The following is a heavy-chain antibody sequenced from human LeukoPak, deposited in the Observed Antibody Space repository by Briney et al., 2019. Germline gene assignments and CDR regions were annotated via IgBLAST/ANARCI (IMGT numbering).Heavy chain of an antibody. V-gene: IGHV3-74*01. J-gene: IGHJ5*02. CDR1: GFTFSSYW. Sequence: GGSLRLSCAASGFTFSSYWMHWVRQAPGKGLVWVSRINSDGSSTSYADSVKGRFTISRDNAKNTLYLQMNGLRAEDTAVYYCARDYYDSSGYYYVSPWGQGTLVTVSS. D-gene: IGHD3-22*01. CDR3: ARDYYDSSGYYYVSP. CDR2: INSDGSST.